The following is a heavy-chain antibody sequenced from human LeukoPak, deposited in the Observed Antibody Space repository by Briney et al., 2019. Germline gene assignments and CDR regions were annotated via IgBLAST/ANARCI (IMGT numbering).Heavy chain of an antibody. V-gene: IGHV3-33*01. D-gene: IGHD5-24*01. Sequence: GGSLRLSCAASGFTFSSYGMHWVRQAPGKGLEWVAVIWYDGSNKYYADSGKGRFTISRDNSKNTLYLQMNSLRAEDTAVYYCAREADGYTSDYWGQGTLVTVSS. CDR1: GFTFSSYG. CDR3: AREADGYTSDY. CDR2: IWYDGSNK. J-gene: IGHJ4*02.